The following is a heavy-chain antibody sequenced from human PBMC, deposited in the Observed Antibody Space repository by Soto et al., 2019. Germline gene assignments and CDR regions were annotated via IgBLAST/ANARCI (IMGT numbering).Heavy chain of an antibody. CDR3: ARESGGATATLDYYYFYMDV. J-gene: IGHJ6*03. CDR2: INPNSGVT. D-gene: IGHD5-12*01. CDR1: GDTFTDYY. Sequence: QVQLMQSGAEVKKPGASVTVSCRSSGDTFTDYYMHWVRQAPGQGLEWMGWINPNSGVTKYAQKFQGWVTMTRDTSIRTVYMQLSRLRSDDTAVYYCARESGGATATLDYYYFYMDVWGTGTTVTVSS. V-gene: IGHV1-2*04.